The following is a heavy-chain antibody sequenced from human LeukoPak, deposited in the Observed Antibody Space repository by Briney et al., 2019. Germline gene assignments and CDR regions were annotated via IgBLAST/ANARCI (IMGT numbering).Heavy chain of an antibody. CDR3: ARHEYYDFWSGYFDY. CDR2: IYYSGST. Sequence: SETLSLTCTVSGGSISSGGYYWSWIRQHPGKGLEWIGYIYYSGSTYYNPSLKSRVTTSVDTSKNQFSLKLSSVTAADTAVYYCARHEYYDFWSGYFDYWGQGTLVTVSS. CDR1: GGSISSGGYY. D-gene: IGHD3-3*01. V-gene: IGHV4-31*03. J-gene: IGHJ4*02.